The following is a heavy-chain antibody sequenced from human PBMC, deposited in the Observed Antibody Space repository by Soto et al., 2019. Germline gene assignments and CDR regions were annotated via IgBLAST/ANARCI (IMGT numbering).Heavy chain of an antibody. CDR3: ARERRADIHDGYEIHH. V-gene: IGHV4-4*07. D-gene: IGHD5-12*01. Sequence: XESLSFTSTVAWGSISNCDWSWIRQPAGKGLGWIWRIYTSGRTDYNPSLKSRVTIWIDTSNNQFSLNVTSMAAAHTAVYYCARERRADIHDGYEIHHWGQGTLVTVSS. J-gene: IGHJ5*02. CDR2: IYTSGRT. CDR1: WGSISNCD.